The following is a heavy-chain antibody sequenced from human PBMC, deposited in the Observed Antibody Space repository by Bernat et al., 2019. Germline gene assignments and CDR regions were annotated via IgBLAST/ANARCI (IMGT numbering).Heavy chain of an antibody. V-gene: IGHV3-48*02. J-gene: IGHJ4*02. CDR1: GFTFKGYS. D-gene: IGHD6-19*01. Sequence: EVQLVESGGGLVQPGGSLRLSCAASGFTFKGYSMNWLRQAPGKGLEWVPYISSTSDTIYYADSVKGRFTISRDNAKNALYLQMKSLRDEDTAVYYFASGSGWSVEYYFDYWGQGTLVTVSS. CDR2: ISSTSDTI. CDR3: ASGSGWSVEYYFDY.